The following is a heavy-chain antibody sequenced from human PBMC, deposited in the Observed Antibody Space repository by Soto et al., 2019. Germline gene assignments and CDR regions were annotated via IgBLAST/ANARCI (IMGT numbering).Heavy chain of an antibody. V-gene: IGHV3-48*03. J-gene: IGHJ6*02. Sequence: PGGSLRLSCAASGFTFSSYEMNWVRQAPGKRLEWVSYISSSGSTIYYADSVKGRFTISRDNAKNSLYLQMNSLRAEDTAVYYCARVSPLGHSSSWYRGITRWTYYYYGMDVWGQGTTVTVSS. CDR3: ARVSPLGHSSSWYRGITRWTYYYYGMDV. D-gene: IGHD6-13*01. CDR1: GFTFSSYE. CDR2: ISSSGSTI.